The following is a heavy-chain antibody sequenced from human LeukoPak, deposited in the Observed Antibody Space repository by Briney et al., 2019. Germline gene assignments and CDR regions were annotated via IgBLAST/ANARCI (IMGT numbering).Heavy chain of an antibody. J-gene: IGHJ5*02. CDR2: IYTSGST. CDR3: ARDYNWFDP. CDR1: GRPISSGSYY. Sequence: SQTLSLTCTVSGRPISSGSYYWSWIRQPAGKGLEWIGRIYTSGSTNYNPSLKSRVTISVETSKNQLSLKLSSVTAADTDVYYSARDYNWFDPWGQGTLVTVSS. V-gene: IGHV4-61*02.